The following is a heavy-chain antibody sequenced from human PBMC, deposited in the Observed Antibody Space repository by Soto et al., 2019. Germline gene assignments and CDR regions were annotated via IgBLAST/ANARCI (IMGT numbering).Heavy chain of an antibody. CDR2: IYTSASI. CDR1: GADINTYS. Sequence: ASETLSLTCSVSGADINTYSWTWIRQPAGKGLEWIGRIYTSASINYNHSLKGRVTLSVDTSTNQVSLRLAPVTAADTAIYYCARDREAGYNCYYGMDVWGQGTTVTVSS. CDR3: ARDREAGYNCYYGMDV. D-gene: IGHD6-19*01. J-gene: IGHJ6*02. V-gene: IGHV4-4*07.